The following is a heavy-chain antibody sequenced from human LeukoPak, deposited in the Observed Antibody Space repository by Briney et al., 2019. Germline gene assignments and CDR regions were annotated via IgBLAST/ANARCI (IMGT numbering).Heavy chain of an antibody. CDR2: ISWNSGSI. Sequence: GRSLRLSCAASGFTFDDYAMHWVRQAPGKGLEWVSGISWNSGSIGYADSVKGRFTISRDNAKNSLYLQMNSLRAEDTALYYCAKGGDYYVSSGYRHNWFDPWGQGTLVTVSS. CDR3: AKGGDYYVSSGYRHNWFDP. CDR1: GFTFDDYA. V-gene: IGHV3-9*01. D-gene: IGHD3-22*01. J-gene: IGHJ5*02.